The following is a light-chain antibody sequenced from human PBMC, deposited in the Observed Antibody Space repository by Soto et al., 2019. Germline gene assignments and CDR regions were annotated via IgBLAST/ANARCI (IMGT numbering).Light chain of an antibody. CDR1: SSDVGEYKY. Sequence: QAVVTQPASVSGSPGQSITISCTESSSDVGEYKYVSWYQQHPGTAPRLIIYDVGNRPSGVSNRFSGSKSGSTASLTISGLQAEDEADYYCSAYTTSIALYVFGAGTKLTGL. CDR2: DVG. CDR3: SAYTTSIALYV. V-gene: IGLV2-14*03. J-gene: IGLJ1*01.